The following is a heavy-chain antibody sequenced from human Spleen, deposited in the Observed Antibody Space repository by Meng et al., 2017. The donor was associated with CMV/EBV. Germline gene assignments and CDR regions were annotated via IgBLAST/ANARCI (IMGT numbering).Heavy chain of an antibody. CDR1: GFIFSTYE. J-gene: IGHJ5*02. V-gene: IGHV3-21*01. CDR2: ISSSSSYI. D-gene: IGHD6-19*01. CDR3: ARDSGSGWYDSENWFDP. Sequence: GGSLRLSCAASGFIFSTYEMNWVRQAPGKGLEWVSSISSSSSYIYYADSVKGRFTISRDNAKNSLYLQMNSLRAEDTAVYYCARDSGSGWYDSENWFDPWGQGTLVTVSS.